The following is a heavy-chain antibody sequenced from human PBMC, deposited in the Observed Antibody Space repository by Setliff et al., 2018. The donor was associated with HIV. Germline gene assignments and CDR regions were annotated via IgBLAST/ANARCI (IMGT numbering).Heavy chain of an antibody. Sequence: GGSLRLSCAASGFTYGNYWMTWVRQASGKGLEWVANIKQDGGEKNFVDSVRGRFTISRDNAKNSLYLQMNSLRAEDTAVYFCVRDAGRRGSRGYYFDYWGQGMLVTVSS. V-gene: IGHV3-7*01. CDR2: IKQDGGEK. CDR3: VRDAGRRGSRGYYFDY. J-gene: IGHJ4*02. CDR1: GFTYGNYW. D-gene: IGHD3-10*01.